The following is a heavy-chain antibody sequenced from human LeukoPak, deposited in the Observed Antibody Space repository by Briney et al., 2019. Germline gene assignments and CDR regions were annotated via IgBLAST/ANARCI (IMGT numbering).Heavy chain of an antibody. Sequence: GASVKVSCKASGYTFTSYYMHWVRQAPGQGLEWMGIINPSGGSTSYAQKFQGRVTMTRDTSTSTVYKELSSLGSEDTAVYYCARDEFIRRYFDYWGQGTLVTVSS. J-gene: IGHJ4*02. D-gene: IGHD3-10*01. CDR2: INPSGGST. CDR3: ARDEFIRRYFDY. CDR1: GYTFTSYY. V-gene: IGHV1-46*01.